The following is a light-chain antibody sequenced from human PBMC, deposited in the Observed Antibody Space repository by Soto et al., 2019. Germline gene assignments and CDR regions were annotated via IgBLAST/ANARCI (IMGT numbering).Light chain of an antibody. CDR3: CSYAGSFTSYV. CDR1: SSDFGNYNY. Sequence: QSVLNQPRSVSGAPGRSVTISCTGNSSDFGNYNYVSWYQQMPGKVPKLIIYDVSKRPPGVPDRFSGSKSGNTASLTISGLQAEDETDYYCCSYAGSFTSYVFGTGTKVTVL. V-gene: IGLV2-11*01. J-gene: IGLJ1*01. CDR2: DVS.